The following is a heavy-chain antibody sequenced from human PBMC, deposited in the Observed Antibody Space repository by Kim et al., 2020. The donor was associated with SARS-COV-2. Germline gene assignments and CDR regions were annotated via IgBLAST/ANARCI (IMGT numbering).Heavy chain of an antibody. J-gene: IGHJ6*02. V-gene: IGHV1-69*13. CDR2: IIPIFGTA. Sequence: SVKVSCKASGGTFSSYAISWVRQAPGQGLEWMGGIIPIFGTANYAQKFQGRVTITADESTSTAYMELSSLRSEDTAVYYCARGDIVVVVAATELYYYGMDVWGQGTTVTVSS. CDR3: ARGDIVVVVAATELYYYGMDV. D-gene: IGHD2-15*01. CDR1: GGTFSSYA.